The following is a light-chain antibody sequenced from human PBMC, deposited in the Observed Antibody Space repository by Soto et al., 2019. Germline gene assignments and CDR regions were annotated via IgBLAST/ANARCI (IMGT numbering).Light chain of an antibody. J-gene: IGKJ5*01. CDR1: QSVSSN. Sequence: EMVMTKSPAILSVSPGESATLSCRASQSVSSNYLAWYQQHPGQPPRLLIYGISTRATGIPARFSGSGSGTEFSLTISSLQSEDFAVYYCHQRNIWPPVTFGQGTRLEIK. CDR3: HQRNIWPPVT. V-gene: IGKV3-15*01. CDR2: GIS.